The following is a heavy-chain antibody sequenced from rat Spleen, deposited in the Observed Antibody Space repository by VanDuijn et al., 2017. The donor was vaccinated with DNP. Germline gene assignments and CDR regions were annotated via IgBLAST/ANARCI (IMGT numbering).Heavy chain of an antibody. D-gene: IGHD1-2*01. CDR2: VNTDGGNS. CDR1: GFTFSNYW. CDR3: ASWAPIAPISTANY. Sequence: EVQLVVTGGGLVQPGRSLKLSCVASGFTFSNYWMFWIRQAPGQGLEWVASVNTDGGNSYYPDSVKGRFTISRDNAENSVYLQMKSLRSEDTATYYCASWAPIAPISTANYWGQGVMVTVSS. V-gene: IGHV5-58*01. J-gene: IGHJ2*01.